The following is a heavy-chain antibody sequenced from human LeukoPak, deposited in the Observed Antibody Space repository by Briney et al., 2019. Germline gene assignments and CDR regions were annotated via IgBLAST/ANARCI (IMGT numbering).Heavy chain of an antibody. D-gene: IGHD3-10*02. CDR1: GFTFDDYG. V-gene: IGHV3-20*04. CDR2: INWNGGST. CDR3: AELGITMIGGV. Sequence: GGSLRLSCAASGFTFDDYGMSWVRQAPGKGLEWVSGINWNGGSTGYADSVKGRFTISRDNAKNSLYLQMNSLGAEDTAVYYCAELGITMIGGVWGKGTTVTISS. J-gene: IGHJ6*04.